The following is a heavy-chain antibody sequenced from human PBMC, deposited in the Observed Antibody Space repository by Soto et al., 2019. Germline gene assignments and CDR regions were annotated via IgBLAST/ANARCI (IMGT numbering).Heavy chain of an antibody. V-gene: IGHV1-69*06. Sequence: QVQLVQSGAEVKKPGSSVKVSCKASGGTFSSYAISWVRQAPGQGLEWMGGIIPIFGTANYAQKFQGRVTITADKSTSTAYMELSSLRSEDTAVYYCARGEVAFGVPPCYYYYYGMDVWGQGTTVTVSS. CDR1: GGTFSSYA. D-gene: IGHD3-3*01. CDR2: IIPIFGTA. J-gene: IGHJ6*02. CDR3: ARGEVAFGVPPCYYYYYGMDV.